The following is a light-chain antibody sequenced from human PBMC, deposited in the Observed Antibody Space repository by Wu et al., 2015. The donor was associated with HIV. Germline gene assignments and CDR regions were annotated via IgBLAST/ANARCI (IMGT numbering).Light chain of an antibody. V-gene: IGKV3-20*01. CDR3: QQYGSSSPEA. CDR2: AYI. J-gene: IGKJ3*01. Sequence: QETLGQASPRLLIYAYIQPGPTGIPDRFSGSGSGTDFTLTIRRLEPEDFAVYYCQQYGSSSPEAFGPGTKVDI.